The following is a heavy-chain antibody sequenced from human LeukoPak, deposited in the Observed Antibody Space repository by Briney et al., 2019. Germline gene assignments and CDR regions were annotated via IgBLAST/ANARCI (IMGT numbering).Heavy chain of an antibody. V-gene: IGHV4-59*01. CDR1: GGSISSYY. Sequence: SETLSLTCTVPGGSISSYYWSWIRQPPGKGLEWIGYIYYSGSTNYNPSLKSRATISVDTSKNQFSLKLSSVTAADTAVYYCARDQLGGYYYDYWGQGTLVTVSS. J-gene: IGHJ4*02. D-gene: IGHD3-22*01. CDR3: ARDQLGGYYYDY. CDR2: IYYSGST.